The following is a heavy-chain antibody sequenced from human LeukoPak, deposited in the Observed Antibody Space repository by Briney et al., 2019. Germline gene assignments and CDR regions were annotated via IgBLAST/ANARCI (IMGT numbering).Heavy chain of an antibody. Sequence: GESLKISCKGSGYSFTSYWIGWVRQMPGKGLEWMGIIYPGDSDTRYSPSFQGQVTISADKSISTAYLQWSSLKASDTAMYYCARRHCSSTSCLYYFDYWGQGTLVTVSS. J-gene: IGHJ4*02. D-gene: IGHD2-2*01. V-gene: IGHV5-51*01. CDR1: GYSFTSYW. CDR2: IYPGDSDT. CDR3: ARRHCSSTSCLYYFDY.